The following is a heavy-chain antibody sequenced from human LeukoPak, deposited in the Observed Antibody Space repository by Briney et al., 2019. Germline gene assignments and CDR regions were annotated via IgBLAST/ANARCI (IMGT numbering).Heavy chain of an antibody. CDR3: ATYSSLNRREFQY. V-gene: IGHV3-48*01. CDR2: ISRDSDIT. CDR1: GFTFSRDS. Sequence: GGSLRLSCAASGFTFSRDSMNWVRQAPGRGLEWISYISRDSDITYYADSVRGRFTISRDNARNSLYLQMNSLRAEDTAVYYCATYSSLNRREFQYWGQGTLLTVSS. J-gene: IGHJ1*01. D-gene: IGHD3-22*01.